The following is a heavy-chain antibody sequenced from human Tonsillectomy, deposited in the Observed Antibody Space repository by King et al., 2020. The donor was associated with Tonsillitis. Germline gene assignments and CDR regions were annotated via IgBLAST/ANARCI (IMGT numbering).Heavy chain of an antibody. CDR1: GFTFTRYA. J-gene: IGHJ4*02. V-gene: IGHV3-23*04. CDR2: ISAGGDDA. Sequence: VQLVESGGGLVQPGGSLRLSCTTSGFTFTRYALNWVRQAPGKGLEWVSSISAGGDDAAYADSVKGRFTISRDNSKNTVHLQMETLRAEDTAVYYCAKDFYRVATIFDYWGQGSLVTVSS. CDR3: AKDFYRVATIFDY. D-gene: IGHD5-12*01.